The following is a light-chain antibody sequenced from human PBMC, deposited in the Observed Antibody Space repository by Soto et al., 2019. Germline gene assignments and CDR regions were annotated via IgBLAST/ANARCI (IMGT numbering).Light chain of an antibody. J-gene: IGLJ2*01. CDR1: SSDIGGYNY. CDR3: SSYTGSSPIVV. V-gene: IGLV2-14*03. Sequence: QSVLTQPASVSGSPGQSITISCTGTSSDIGGYNYVSWYQQHPGKVPKVIIYDVNNRPSGVSDRFSGSKSGNTASLTISGLQAEDEADYYCSSYTGSSPIVVFGGGTKLTVL. CDR2: DVN.